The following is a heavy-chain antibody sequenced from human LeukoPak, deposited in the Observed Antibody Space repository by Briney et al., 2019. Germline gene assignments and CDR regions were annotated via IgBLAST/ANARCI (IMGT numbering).Heavy chain of an antibody. CDR3: ARGQRAHVEWYYYMDV. CDR1: GLTFSGYS. CDR2: ISYDGSNK. V-gene: IGHV3-30*04. Sequence: GGSLRLSCAASGLTFSGYSMNWVRQAPGKGLEWVAVISYDGSNKYYADSVKGRFTISRDNSKNTLYLQMNSLRADDTAVYYCARGQRAHVEWYYYMDVWGKGTTVTVSS. D-gene: IGHD1-26*01. J-gene: IGHJ6*03.